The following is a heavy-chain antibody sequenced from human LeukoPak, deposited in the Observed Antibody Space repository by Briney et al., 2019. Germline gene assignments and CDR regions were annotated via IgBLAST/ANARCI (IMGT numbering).Heavy chain of an antibody. Sequence: ASVKVSCKASDYTFTSYGISWVRQAPGQGLEWMGWISTYTGNTKYTQKLQGRVTMTADTSTRTAYMELRSLTPDDTAVYYCARGWIEMPTVYFDYWGQGTLVSVSS. CDR3: ARGWIEMPTVYFDY. D-gene: IGHD5-24*01. J-gene: IGHJ4*02. CDR1: DYTFTSYG. CDR2: ISTYTGNT. V-gene: IGHV1-18*01.